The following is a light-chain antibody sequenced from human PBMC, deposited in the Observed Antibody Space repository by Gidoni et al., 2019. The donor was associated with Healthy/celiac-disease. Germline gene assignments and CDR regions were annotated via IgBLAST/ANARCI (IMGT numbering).Light chain of an antibody. CDR1: SSNIGAGYD. J-gene: IGLJ2*01. Sequence: QSVLTQPPPVSGAPGPRVTISCTGSSSNIGAGYDVHWYQQLPGTAPKLLIYGNRNRPSGVPDRFSGSKSGTSASLAITGLQAEDEADYYCQSYDSSLSGSMVFGGGTKLTVL. CDR2: GNR. CDR3: QSYDSSLSGSMV. V-gene: IGLV1-40*01.